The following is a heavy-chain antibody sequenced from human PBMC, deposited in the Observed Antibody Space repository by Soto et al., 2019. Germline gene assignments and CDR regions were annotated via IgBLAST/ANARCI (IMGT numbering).Heavy chain of an antibody. CDR2: VLDDVSEQ. D-gene: IGHD7-27*01. V-gene: IGHV3-30*17. CDR1: GFSLRDYG. CDR3: ARDPTGGDFDYDN. Sequence: PGGSLRLSCAASGFSLRDYGMHWVRQAPGKGLEYVAAVLDDVSEQYYADSVRGRFTISRDNSKNTVYLQLDSLTTGDTAVYYCARDPTGGDFDYDNWGQGTMVTVSS. J-gene: IGHJ4*02.